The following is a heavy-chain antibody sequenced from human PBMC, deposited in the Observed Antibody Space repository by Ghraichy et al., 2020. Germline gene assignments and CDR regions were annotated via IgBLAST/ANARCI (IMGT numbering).Heavy chain of an antibody. J-gene: IGHJ4*02. Sequence: ASVKVSCKASGYTFTSYDINWVRQATGQGLEWMGWMNPNSGNTGYAQKFQGRVTMTRNTSISTAYMELSSLRSEDTAVYYCARGQNPQYCSSTSCLGEDRGEWVDYWGQGTLVTVSS. CDR2: MNPNSGNT. D-gene: IGHD2-2*01. CDR3: ARGQNPQYCSSTSCLGEDRGEWVDY. V-gene: IGHV1-8*01. CDR1: GYTFTSYD.